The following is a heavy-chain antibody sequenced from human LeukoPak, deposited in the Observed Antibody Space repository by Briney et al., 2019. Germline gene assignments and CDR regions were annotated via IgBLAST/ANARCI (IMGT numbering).Heavy chain of an antibody. Sequence: PSETLSLTCTVSGGSISSYYWSWIRQPPGKGLEWIAYIYYSGTTNYNTSLKSRVTISVDTVRNQFSLKLSSVTAADTAAYYCARTLPSGTSDYWGQGTLVTVSS. CDR1: GGSISSYY. D-gene: IGHD3-10*01. CDR2: IYYSGTT. CDR3: ARTLPSGTSDY. V-gene: IGHV4-59*01. J-gene: IGHJ4*02.